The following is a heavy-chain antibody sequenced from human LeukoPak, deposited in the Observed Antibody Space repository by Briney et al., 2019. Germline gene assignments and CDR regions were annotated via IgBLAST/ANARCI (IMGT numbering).Heavy chain of an antibody. Sequence: SETLSLTCAVYGGSFSGYYWSWIRQPPGKGLEWIGRIYVSESTNYNPSLKSRVTMSVDTSKNQFSLKMSSVTAADTAVYYCTRGQDGYDDYWGQGTLATVSS. V-gene: IGHV4-34*01. CDR3: TRGQDGYDDY. J-gene: IGHJ4*02. CDR2: IYVSEST. D-gene: IGHD5-24*01. CDR1: GGSFSGYY.